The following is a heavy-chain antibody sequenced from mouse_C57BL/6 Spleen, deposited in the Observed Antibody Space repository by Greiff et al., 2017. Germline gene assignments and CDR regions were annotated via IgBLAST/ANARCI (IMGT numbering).Heavy chain of an antibody. CDR2: IYPRDGST. V-gene: IGHV1-85*01. CDR1: GYTFTSYD. CDR3: ARSRQAGTPDWYFDV. Sequence: VQLQQSGPELVKPGASVKLSCKASGYTFTSYDINWVKQRPGQGLEWIGWIYPRDGSTKYNEKFKGKATLTVDTSSSTAYMELHSLTSEDSAVYVCARSRQAGTPDWYFDVWGTGTTVTVSS. J-gene: IGHJ1*03. D-gene: IGHD4-1*01.